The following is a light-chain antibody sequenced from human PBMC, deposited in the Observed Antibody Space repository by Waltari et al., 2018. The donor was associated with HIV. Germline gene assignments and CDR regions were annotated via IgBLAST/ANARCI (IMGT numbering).Light chain of an antibody. J-gene: IGKJ2*01. CDR2: WAS. Sequence: DIVMTQSPDSLAVSLGERATINCKSSQSVLYSSNNKSYLTRYQQKPGQPPKLLIYWASTRESGVPDRFNGSGSGTDFTLTISSLQAEDVAVYYCQQYFSTPYTFGQGTKLEIK. CDR1: QSVLYSSNNKSY. V-gene: IGKV4-1*01. CDR3: QQYFSTPYT.